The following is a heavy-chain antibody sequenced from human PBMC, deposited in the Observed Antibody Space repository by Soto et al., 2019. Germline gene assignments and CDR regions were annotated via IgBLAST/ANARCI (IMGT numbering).Heavy chain of an antibody. V-gene: IGHV1-69*13. D-gene: IGHD4-4*01. J-gene: IGHJ5*02. CDR1: GDTFGRFT. CDR2: IKPISDIT. Sequence: SVKVSCKASGDTFGRFTINWVRQAPGQGLEWMGGIKPISDITNYAQRFQGRVTFTADASTSTVYLELSSLRSEDTAMYYCARDPSTINKLIGVWFDPWGQGTLVTVS. CDR3: ARDPSTINKLIGVWFDP.